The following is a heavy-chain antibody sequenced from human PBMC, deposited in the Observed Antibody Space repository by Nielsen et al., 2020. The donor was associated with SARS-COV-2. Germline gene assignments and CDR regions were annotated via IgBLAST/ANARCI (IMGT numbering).Heavy chain of an antibody. Sequence: SETLSLTCTVSGASIRSYYWSWIRQPPGTGLEWIGYIHNIGSTNYNPSLKSRVTISADTSKNQSSMKLSSVTAADTAVYYCATVGSGWYKYFDYWGQGTLVTVSS. CDR3: ATVGSGWYKYFDY. J-gene: IGHJ4*02. CDR1: GASIRSYY. D-gene: IGHD6-19*01. V-gene: IGHV4-59*12. CDR2: IHNIGST.